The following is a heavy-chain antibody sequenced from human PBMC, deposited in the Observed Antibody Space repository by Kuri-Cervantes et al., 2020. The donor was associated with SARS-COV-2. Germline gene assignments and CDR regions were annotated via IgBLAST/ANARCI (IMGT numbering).Heavy chain of an antibody. CDR1: GGSFSGYY. D-gene: IGHD5-18*01. CDR2: INHSGST. J-gene: IGHJ6*03. CDR3: ARAVGYSYGFGYYYYMDV. V-gene: IGHV4-34*01. Sequence: ESLKISCAVYGGSFSGYYWSWIRQPPGKGLEWIGEINHSGSTNYNPSLKSRVTISVDTSKNQFSLKLSSVTAADTAVYYCARAVGYSYGFGYYYYMDVWGKGTTVTVSS.